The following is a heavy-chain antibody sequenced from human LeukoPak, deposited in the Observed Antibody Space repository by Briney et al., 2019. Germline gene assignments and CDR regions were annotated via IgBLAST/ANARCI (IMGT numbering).Heavy chain of an antibody. D-gene: IGHD2-2*01. CDR2: ISSSGSTI. J-gene: IGHJ6*03. V-gene: IGHV3-48*03. CDR1: GFTFSSYE. CDR3: AREVSSTSYYYMDV. Sequence: SGGSLRLSCAASGFTFSSYEMNWVRQAPGKGLEWVSYISSSGSTIYYADSVKGRFTISRDNAKNSLYLQMNSLRAEDTAVYYCAREVSSTSYYYMDVWGKGTTVTVSS.